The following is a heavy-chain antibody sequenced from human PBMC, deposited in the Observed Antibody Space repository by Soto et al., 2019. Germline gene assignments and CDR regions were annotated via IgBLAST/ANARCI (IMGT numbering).Heavy chain of an antibody. CDR3: AKSNYDFWSGYFGGPAYFDY. Sequence: PGGSLRLSCAASGFTFSSYAMSWVRQAPGKGLEWVSAISGSGGSTYYADSVKGRFTISRDNPKNTLYLQMNSLRAEDTAVYYCAKSNYDFWSGYFGGPAYFDYWGQGTLVTVSS. CDR1: GFTFSSYA. D-gene: IGHD3-3*01. V-gene: IGHV3-23*01. CDR2: ISGSGGST. J-gene: IGHJ4*02.